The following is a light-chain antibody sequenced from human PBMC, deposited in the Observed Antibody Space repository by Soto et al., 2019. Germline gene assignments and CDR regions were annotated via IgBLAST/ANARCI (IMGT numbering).Light chain of an antibody. CDR1: QSLLHSNGYNY. CDR3: MQALQIPWT. V-gene: IGKV2-28*01. CDR2: LGS. Sequence: DLVMTQSPLSLPVTPGEPASISCRSSQSLLHSNGYNYLDWYLQKPGQSPQLLIYLGSNRASGVPDRFSGSGSGTDVTLKISRVEAEDVGVYYCMQALQIPWTFGQGTKVEIK. J-gene: IGKJ1*01.